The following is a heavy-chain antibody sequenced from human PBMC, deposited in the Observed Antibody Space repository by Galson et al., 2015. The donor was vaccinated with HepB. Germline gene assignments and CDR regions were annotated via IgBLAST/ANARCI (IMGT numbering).Heavy chain of an antibody. CDR2: IYYSGST. Sequence: SETLSLTCTVSGGSMNNYYWNWIRQPPGKGLEWIGCIYYSGSTYYNPSLKSRVTISVDTSKNQFSLKLSSVTAADTAVYYCARESTSPGRSYYPLYYFDYWGQGTLVTVSS. V-gene: IGHV4-59*12. CDR1: GGSMNNYY. D-gene: IGHD1-26*01. J-gene: IGHJ4*02. CDR3: ARESTSPGRSYYPLYYFDY.